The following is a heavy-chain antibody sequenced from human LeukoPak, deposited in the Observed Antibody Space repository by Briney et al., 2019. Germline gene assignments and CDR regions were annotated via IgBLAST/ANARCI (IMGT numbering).Heavy chain of an antibody. J-gene: IGHJ6*02. Sequence: SETLSLTCTVSGGSISSYYWSWIRQPPGKGLEWIGEINHSGSTNYNPSLKSRVTISVDTSKNQFSLKLSSVTAADTAVYYCATATESYYYYGMDVWGQGTTVTVSS. D-gene: IGHD2-15*01. CDR3: ATATESYYYYGMDV. CDR2: INHSGST. V-gene: IGHV4-34*01. CDR1: GGSISSYY.